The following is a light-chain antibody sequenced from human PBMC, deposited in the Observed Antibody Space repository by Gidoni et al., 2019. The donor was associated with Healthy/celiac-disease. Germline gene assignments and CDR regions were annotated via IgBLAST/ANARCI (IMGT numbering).Light chain of an antibody. V-gene: IGKV1-33*01. CDR1: QDISNY. Sequence: DIQMTHSPSSLSASVGDRVTITCQASQDISNYLNWYQQKPGKAPKLLIYDASNLETGVPSRFSGSGSGTDFTVTISSLQPEDIATYYCQQYDNLPYTFGQXTKLEIK. CDR3: QQYDNLPYT. J-gene: IGKJ2*01. CDR2: DAS.